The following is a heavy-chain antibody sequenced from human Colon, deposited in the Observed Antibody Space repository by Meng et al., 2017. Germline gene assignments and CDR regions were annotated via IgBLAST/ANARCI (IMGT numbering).Heavy chain of an antibody. Sequence: VQLPESGPGLVKPSGTLSLTCAVSSGSISSSDWWSWVRLSPGKGLEWIGEFSHSGTTNYSPSLKSRSTISVDKSKSQFSLKLSSVTAADTAVYYCARNGKWGFDYWGQGTLVTVSS. V-gene: IGHV4-4*02. D-gene: IGHD1-26*01. CDR3: ARNGKWGFDY. CDR1: SGSISSSDW. CDR2: FSHSGTT. J-gene: IGHJ4*02.